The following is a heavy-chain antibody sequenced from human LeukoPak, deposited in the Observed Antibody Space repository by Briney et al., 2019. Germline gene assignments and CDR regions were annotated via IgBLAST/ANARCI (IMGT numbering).Heavy chain of an antibody. Sequence: PGGSLRLSCAPCGFTFSLFAMLGVRRAPGKGLERVSTISGSGTTTYYADSVRGRFTVSRDNSKSTLYLQMNSLRAEDPAVYYSTKQLSPTVTGSPFDYWGQGTLVTVSS. J-gene: IGHJ4*02. CDR3: TKQLSPTVTGSPFDY. CDR1: GFTFSLFA. V-gene: IGHV3-23*01. CDR2: ISGSGTTT. D-gene: IGHD6-19*01.